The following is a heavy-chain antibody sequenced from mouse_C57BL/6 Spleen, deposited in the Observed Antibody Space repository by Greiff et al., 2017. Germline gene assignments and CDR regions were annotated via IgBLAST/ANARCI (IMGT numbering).Heavy chain of an antibody. CDR1: GYTFTSYW. J-gene: IGHJ4*01. Sequence: QVQLQQPGAELVKPGASVKLSCKASGYTFTSYWMQWVKQRPGQGLEWIGEIDPSDSYTNYHQKFKGKATLTVDTSSSTAYMQLSSLTSEDSAVYYCARPGGEYAMDYWGQGTSVTVSS. CDR3: ARPGGEYAMDY. CDR2: IDPSDSYT. V-gene: IGHV1-50*01.